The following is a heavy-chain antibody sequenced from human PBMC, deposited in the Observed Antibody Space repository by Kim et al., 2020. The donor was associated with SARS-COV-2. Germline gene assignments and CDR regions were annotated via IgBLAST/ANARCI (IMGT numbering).Heavy chain of an antibody. V-gene: IGHV3-23*01. Sequence: GGSLRLSCVASGFTFDTYAMSWVRQAPGKGLEWVSIIRGGAVNKFYADSVRGRFTISRDNSKNTLYLQMNSLRDEDTALYYCAIMVIMDGYNYFYYYAMDVSGQGTTVTVSS. CDR3: AIMVIMDGYNYFYYYAMDV. D-gene: IGHD2-21*01. CDR2: IRGGAVNK. CDR1: GFTFDTYA. J-gene: IGHJ6*02.